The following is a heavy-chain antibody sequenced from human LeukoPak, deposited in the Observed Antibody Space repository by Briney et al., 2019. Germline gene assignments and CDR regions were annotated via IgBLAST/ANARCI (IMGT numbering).Heavy chain of an antibody. CDR1: GYTLTELS. Sequence: GASVKVSCKVSGYTLTELSMQWVRQAPGKGLEWMGGFGTKDGETIYAEKFQGRVTMTEDTSTDTAHMELSSLRSEDTAVYYYSTLIAVAIDFDYWGQGTLVTVSS. V-gene: IGHV1-24*01. D-gene: IGHD6-19*01. J-gene: IGHJ4*02. CDR2: FGTKDGET. CDR3: STLIAVAIDFDY.